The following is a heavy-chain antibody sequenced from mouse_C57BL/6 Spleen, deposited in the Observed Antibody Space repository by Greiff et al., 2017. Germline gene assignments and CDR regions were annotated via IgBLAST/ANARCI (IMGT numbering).Heavy chain of an antibody. J-gene: IGHJ2*01. V-gene: IGHV1-52*01. Sequence: VQLQQPGAELVRPGSSVKLSCKASGYTFTSYWMHWVKQRPIQGLEWIGNIDPSDSETHYNQKFKDKATLTVDKSSSTAYMQRSSLTSEDAAVYYCARKESSYFDYWGQGTTLTVSS. CDR3: ARKESSYFDY. CDR2: IDPSDSET. D-gene: IGHD1-1*01. CDR1: GYTFTSYW.